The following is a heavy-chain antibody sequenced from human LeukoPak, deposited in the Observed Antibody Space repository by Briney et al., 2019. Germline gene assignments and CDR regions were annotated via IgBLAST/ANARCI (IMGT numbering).Heavy chain of an antibody. V-gene: IGHV4-30-4*01. J-gene: IGHJ4*02. CDR1: GGSICSGDYY. CDR2: IYYSGST. CDR3: AREPGDGSGSYSDY. Sequence: SETLSLTCTVSGGSICSGDYYWSWIRQPPGKGLEWIGYIYYSGSTYYNPSLKSRVTISVDTSKNQFSLKLSSVTATDTAVYYCAREPGDGSGSYSDYWGQGTLVTVSS. D-gene: IGHD3-10*01.